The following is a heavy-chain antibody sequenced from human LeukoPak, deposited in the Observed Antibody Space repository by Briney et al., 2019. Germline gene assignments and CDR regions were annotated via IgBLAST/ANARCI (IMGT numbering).Heavy chain of an antibody. CDR1: GYTFTSYD. Sequence: GASVKGSCKASGYTFTSYDINWVRQATGQGLEWMGWMNPNSGNTGYAQKFQGRVTMTRNTSISTAYMELSSLRSEDTAVYYCARGPWILAPPVHSDYWGQGTLVTVSS. V-gene: IGHV1-8*01. CDR3: ARGPWILAPPVHSDY. D-gene: IGHD2-2*03. J-gene: IGHJ4*02. CDR2: MNPNSGNT.